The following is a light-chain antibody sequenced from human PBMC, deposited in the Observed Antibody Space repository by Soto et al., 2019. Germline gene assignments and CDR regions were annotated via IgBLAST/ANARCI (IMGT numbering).Light chain of an antibody. Sequence: EIVLTQSPATVSLSLGERTTLSCRASQSVTSYLAWYQQKPGQAPRLLIYDASSRATGIPARFSGSGSGTDFTLTISSLEPEDFAVYYCQQRSNSPVTFGQGTRLEIK. CDR1: QSVTSY. CDR2: DAS. V-gene: IGKV3-11*01. CDR3: QQRSNSPVT. J-gene: IGKJ5*01.